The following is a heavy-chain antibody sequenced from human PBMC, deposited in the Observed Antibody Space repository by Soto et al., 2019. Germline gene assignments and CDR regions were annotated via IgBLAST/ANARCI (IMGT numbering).Heavy chain of an antibody. CDR1: GGSISSGDYY. CDR3: ARVDKAVAGVDY. D-gene: IGHD6-19*01. CDR2: IYYSGST. J-gene: IGHJ4*02. Sequence: SETLSLTCTVSGGSISSGDYYWSWIRQPPGKGLEWIGYIYYSGSTYYNPSLKSRVTISVDTSKNQFSLKLSSVTAADTAVYYCARVDKAVAGVDYWGQGTLVTVSS. V-gene: IGHV4-30-4*01.